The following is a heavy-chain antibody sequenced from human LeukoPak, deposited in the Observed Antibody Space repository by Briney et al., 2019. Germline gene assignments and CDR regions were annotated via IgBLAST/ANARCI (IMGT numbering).Heavy chain of an antibody. CDR1: GFTFSSYW. D-gene: IGHD2-2*01. J-gene: IGHJ6*03. V-gene: IGHV3-7*01. CDR2: IKQDGSEK. Sequence: GGSLRLSCAASGFTFSSYWMSWVRQAPGKGLEWVANIKQDGSEKYYVDSVKGRFTISRDNAKNSLYLQMNSLRAEDTAVYYCARGTEVPAAHYYYYCYMDVWGKGTTVTVSS. CDR3: ARGTEVPAAHYYYYCYMDV.